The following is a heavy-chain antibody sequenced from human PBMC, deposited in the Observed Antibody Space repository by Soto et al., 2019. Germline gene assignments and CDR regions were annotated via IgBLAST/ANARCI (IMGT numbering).Heavy chain of an antibody. CDR3: ARGDPGYSSSWEPSYYYYGMDV. Sequence: SETLSLTCTVSGGTISSYYWSWIRQPPGKGLEWIGYIYYSGSTNYNPSLKSRVTISVDTSKNQFSLKLSSVTAADTAVYYCARGDPGYSSSWEPSYYYYGMDVWGQGTTVTVSS. CDR1: GGTISSYY. D-gene: IGHD6-13*01. CDR2: IYYSGST. J-gene: IGHJ6*02. V-gene: IGHV4-59*01.